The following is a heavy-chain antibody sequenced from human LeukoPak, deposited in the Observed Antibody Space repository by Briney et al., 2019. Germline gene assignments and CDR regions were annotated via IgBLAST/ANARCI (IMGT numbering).Heavy chain of an antibody. CDR1: GSSFTSYW. CDR2: IYPGDFDT. V-gene: IGHV5-51*01. D-gene: IGHD4-17*01. J-gene: IGHJ4*02. Sequence: GASLQISCKGSGSSFTSYWIGWVRPLPGKGLGWMGIIYPGDFDTSYSPSFQGQVTIAADKSISTAYLQWSSLKASDTAMYYCARLWDYGDSRNFDYWGQGTLVTVSS. CDR3: ARLWDYGDSRNFDY.